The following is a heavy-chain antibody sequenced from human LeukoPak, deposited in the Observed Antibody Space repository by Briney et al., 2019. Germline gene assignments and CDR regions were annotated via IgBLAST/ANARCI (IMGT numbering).Heavy chain of an antibody. D-gene: IGHD4-17*01. Sequence: GVSVKVSCKASGYTFTNYGISWVRQAPGQGLEWMGWISAYNGNTNYAQKFQGRVTMTTDTSTSTAYMELRSLRSDDTAVYYCARDRDYGDYNTQDLFVYWGQGTLVTVSS. CDR1: GYTFTNYG. CDR3: ARDRDYGDYNTQDLFVY. CDR2: ISAYNGNT. J-gene: IGHJ4*02. V-gene: IGHV1-18*01.